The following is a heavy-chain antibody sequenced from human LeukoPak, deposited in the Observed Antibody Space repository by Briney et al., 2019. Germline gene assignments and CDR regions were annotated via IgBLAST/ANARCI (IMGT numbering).Heavy chain of an antibody. Sequence: GGSLRLSCAASAFTFSDYYMSWIRQAPGKGLECVSYISSRSHYTNYADSVKGRFTISRDNAKNSLYLQMNSLRAEDTAVYHCARTLRCSGGSCSASVDYWGQGTLVTVSS. J-gene: IGHJ4*02. CDR2: ISSRSHYT. V-gene: IGHV3-11*03. CDR3: ARTLRCSGGSCSASVDY. CDR1: AFTFSDYY. D-gene: IGHD2-15*01.